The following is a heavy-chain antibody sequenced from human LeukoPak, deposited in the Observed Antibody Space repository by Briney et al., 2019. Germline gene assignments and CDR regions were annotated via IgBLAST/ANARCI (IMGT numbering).Heavy chain of an antibody. CDR2: IGALGGST. J-gene: IGHJ3*02. D-gene: IGHD1-26*01. CDR1: GFTFSRFA. V-gene: IGHV3-23*01. CDR3: AKVEGTGSYMYAFDI. Sequence: GGSLRLSCEASGFTFSRFAMTWVRQAPGKGLEWVSTIGALGGSTNYAASVKGRFTISRDNSKDTLYLQMNNLRAEDTAVYYCAKVEGTGSYMYAFDIWGQGTMVTVSS.